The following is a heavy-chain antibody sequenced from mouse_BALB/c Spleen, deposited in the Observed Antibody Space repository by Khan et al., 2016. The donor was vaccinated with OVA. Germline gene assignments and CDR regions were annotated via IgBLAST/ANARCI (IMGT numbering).Heavy chain of an antibody. V-gene: IGHV1S137*01. CDR2: ISTFYGDS. CDR3: ARGSCHFRVAY. CDR1: GYTFTDFA. J-gene: IGHJ3*01. Sequence: QVQLKQSGAELVRPGVSVKISCKGSGYTFTDFAMHWVKQSHAKSLEWIGIISTFYGDSIYNQKFKGRATMTVDTSSSTAYMELARLTSEDSAIYSCARGSCHFRVAYWGQGTLVSVSA. D-gene: IGHD1-1*01.